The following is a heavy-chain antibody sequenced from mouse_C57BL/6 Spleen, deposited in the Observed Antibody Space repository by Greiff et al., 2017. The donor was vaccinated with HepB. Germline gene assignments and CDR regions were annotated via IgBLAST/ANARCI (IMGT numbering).Heavy chain of an antibody. CDR2: ISGGGGNT. CDR3: ARRESYYGREFAY. V-gene: IGHV5-9*01. CDR1: GFTFSSYT. D-gene: IGHD1-1*01. Sequence: EVKLMESGGGLVKPGGSLKLSCAASGFTFSSYTMSWVRQTPEKRLEWVATISGGGGNTYYPDSVKGRFTISRDNAKNTLYLQMSSLRSEDTALYYCARRESYYGREFAYWGQGTLVTVSA. J-gene: IGHJ3*01.